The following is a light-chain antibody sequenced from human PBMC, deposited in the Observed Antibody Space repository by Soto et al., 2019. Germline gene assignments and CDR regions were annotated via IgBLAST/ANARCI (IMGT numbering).Light chain of an antibody. CDR3: QQYGRWPRT. V-gene: IGKV3-15*01. CDR1: QNVMYN. CDR2: GAT. Sequence: EIVLTQSPATLYVSPGGRATLSCRASQNVMYNLAWYQQKPGQAPRLLVYGATTRATDAPPRFRGSGSGTEFSRTISSLQSEDFATYYCQQYGRWPRTFGQGSRVEIK. J-gene: IGKJ1*01.